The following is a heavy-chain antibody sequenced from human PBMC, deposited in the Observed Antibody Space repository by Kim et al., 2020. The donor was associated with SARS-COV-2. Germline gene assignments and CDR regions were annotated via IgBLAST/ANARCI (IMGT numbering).Heavy chain of an antibody. CDR2: INYSGTT. CDR1: GVSIINHN. J-gene: IGHJ2*01. CDR3: ARGISTGGTGL. Sequence: SETLSLTCTVSGVSIINHNWNWIRQPPGKGLEWIGYINYSGTTNYSPSLKSRLTISMDTSQNQFSPKMNSVTTPDTAVSYCARGISTGGTGLWCPGTLVT. D-gene: IGHD6-19*01. V-gene: IGHV4-59*11.